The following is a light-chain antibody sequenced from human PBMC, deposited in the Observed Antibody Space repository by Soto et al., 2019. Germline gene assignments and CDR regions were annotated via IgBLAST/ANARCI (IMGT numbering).Light chain of an antibody. CDR2: DAS. Sequence: IVLTQSPGTLALSPGESANSSCRAAESVVSNYLAWYQLKPGQAPRLLIYDASSRATGIPDRFSGSGSGTDFTLTISRLEPEDFAVYYCQQYGSIPWTFGQGAKVDIK. CDR1: ESVVSNY. CDR3: QQYGSIPWT. V-gene: IGKV3-20*01. J-gene: IGKJ1*01.